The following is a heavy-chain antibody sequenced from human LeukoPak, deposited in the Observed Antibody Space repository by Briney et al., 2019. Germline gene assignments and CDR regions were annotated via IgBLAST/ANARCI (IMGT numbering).Heavy chain of an antibody. CDR3: AKDAQRGFDYSNSLEY. D-gene: IGHD4-11*01. J-gene: IGHJ4*02. V-gene: IGHV3-33*06. Sequence: PGRSVRLSCAASGFTFSHYAFHWVRQAPGKGLEWVAVIWSDATNQFYADSVKGRFTISRDYSQKTVYLEMDSLTIEDTAIYYCAKDAQRGFDYSNSLEYWGPGTLVSVSS. CDR2: IWSDATNQ. CDR1: GFTFSHYA.